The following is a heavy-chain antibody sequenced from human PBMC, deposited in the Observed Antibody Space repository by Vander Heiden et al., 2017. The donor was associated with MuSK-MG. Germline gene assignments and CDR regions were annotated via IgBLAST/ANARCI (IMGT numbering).Heavy chain of an antibody. J-gene: IGHJ4*02. CDR3: AKDKGAGTYPDY. V-gene: IGHV3-43*01. CDR1: GFGFDDFA. Sequence: EVQLVESGGVVVQPGGSLRLSCAASGFGFDDFAMHWVRQAPGKGLKWVSVISWDGDNTYYADSVRGRFTISRDNSKNSLYLQMNSLRTEDTALYYCAKDKGAGTYPDYWGQGTLVTVSS. D-gene: IGHD1-26*01. CDR2: ISWDGDNT.